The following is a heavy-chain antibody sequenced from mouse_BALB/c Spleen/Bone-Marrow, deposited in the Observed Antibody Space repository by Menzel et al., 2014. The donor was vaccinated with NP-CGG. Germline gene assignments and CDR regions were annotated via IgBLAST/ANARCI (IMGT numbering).Heavy chain of an antibody. CDR1: GYTFSSYW. Sequence: VQLQQSGAELMKPGASVKISCKATGYTFSSYWIEWVKQRPGHSLEWIGEILPGSGTTNYNENFKGKATFTADTSSNTAYMQLSSLTSEDSAVYYCARDYRYDGAMDYWGQGTSVTVSS. V-gene: IGHV1-9*01. J-gene: IGHJ4*01. CDR2: ILPGSGTT. D-gene: IGHD2-14*01. CDR3: ARDYRYDGAMDY.